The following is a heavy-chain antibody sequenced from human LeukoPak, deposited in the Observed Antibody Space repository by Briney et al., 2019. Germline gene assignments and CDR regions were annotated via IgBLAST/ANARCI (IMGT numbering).Heavy chain of an antibody. CDR1: GFTFSSYW. CDR2: INGDGSTT. CDR3: VRGTGGGEPDFDY. J-gene: IGHJ4*02. D-gene: IGHD3-16*01. Sequence: GGSLRLSCAASGFTFSSYWMHWVRQAPGKGLVWVSHINGDGSTTSYADSVKGRFTISRDNAKNTLYLQMNSLRVEDTAVYYCVRGTGGGEPDFDYWGQGTLVTVSS. V-gene: IGHV3-74*01.